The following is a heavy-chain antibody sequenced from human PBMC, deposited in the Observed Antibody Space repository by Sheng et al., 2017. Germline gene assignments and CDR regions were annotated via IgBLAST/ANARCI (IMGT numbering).Heavy chain of an antibody. J-gene: IGHJ3*02. CDR2: ISGSGGGT. CDR1: AFIFSNYA. CDR3: AAFCGGDCYAFDM. D-gene: IGHD2-21*02. Sequence: EGHLVESGGALVQPGETLRLSCVGSAFIFSNYAMHWVRQAPGKGLEWVSGISGSGGGTDYADSVKGRFTISRDNSKNTLFLQMNSLTVEDTAIYFCAAFCGGDCYAFDMWCQGTVVTVFS. V-gene: IGHV3-23*04.